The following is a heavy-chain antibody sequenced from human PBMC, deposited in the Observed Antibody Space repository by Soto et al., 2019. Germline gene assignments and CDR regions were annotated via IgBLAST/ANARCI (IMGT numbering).Heavy chain of an antibody. D-gene: IGHD6-13*01. CDR3: ARDRERDAWYEDY. CDR1: GFSFSNYA. Sequence: EVQLLESGGDLVQPGGSLRLSCVASGFSFSNYAMSWVRQVPGKGLEWVSVISGRDDSTYYADSVKGRFTISRDNSKNTLYLQMNSLRAEDTAIYYCARDRERDAWYEDYWGQGTLVTGSS. V-gene: IGHV3-23*01. J-gene: IGHJ4*02. CDR2: ISGRDDST.